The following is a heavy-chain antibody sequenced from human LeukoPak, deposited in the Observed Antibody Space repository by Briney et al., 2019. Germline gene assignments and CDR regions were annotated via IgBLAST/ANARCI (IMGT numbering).Heavy chain of an antibody. CDR2: ISAYNGNT. J-gene: IGHJ6*03. D-gene: IGHD3-16*02. V-gene: IGHV1-18*01. CDR1: GYTLTSYG. CDR3: ARVRMITFGGVIVQPYYYYYMDV. Sequence: ASVKASCKASGYTLTSYGISWVRQAPGQGLEWMGWISAYNGNTNYAQKLQGRVTITTDESTSTAYMELSSLRSEDTAVYYCARVRMITFGGVIVQPYYYYYMDVWGKGTTVTVSS.